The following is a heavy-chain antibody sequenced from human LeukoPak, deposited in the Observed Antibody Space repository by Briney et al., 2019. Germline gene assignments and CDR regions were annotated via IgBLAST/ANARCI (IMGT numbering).Heavy chain of an antibody. Sequence: GRSLRLSCAASGFTFISYAMHWVPQAPGKGLEGVAVISYDGSNKYYADSVKGRFTISRDNSKNTLYLQMNSLRAEDTAVYYCASHTYYDSSGYYYDYWGQGTLVTASS. CDR1: GFTFISYA. D-gene: IGHD3-22*01. CDR3: ASHTYYDSSGYYYDY. V-gene: IGHV3-30*04. J-gene: IGHJ4*02. CDR2: ISYDGSNK.